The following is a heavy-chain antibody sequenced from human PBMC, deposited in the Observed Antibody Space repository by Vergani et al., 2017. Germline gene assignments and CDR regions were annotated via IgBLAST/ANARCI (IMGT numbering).Heavy chain of an antibody. Sequence: QVQLQQWGAGLLKPSETLSLTCAVYGGSFSGYYWSWIRQPPGKGLEWIGEINHSGSTNYNPSLKSRVTISVDTSKNQFSLKLSSVTAADTAVYYCARIYSWPVLGYCSSTSCRPTNSYYFDYWGQGTLVTVSS. CDR1: GGSFSGYY. V-gene: IGHV4-34*01. D-gene: IGHD2-2*01. CDR2: INHSGST. J-gene: IGHJ4*02. CDR3: ARIYSWPVLGYCSSTSCRPTNSYYFDY.